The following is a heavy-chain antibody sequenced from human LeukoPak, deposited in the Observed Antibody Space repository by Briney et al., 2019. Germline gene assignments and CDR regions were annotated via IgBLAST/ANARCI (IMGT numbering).Heavy chain of an antibody. J-gene: IGHJ5*02. CDR3: ARDGWFGDYNWFDP. CDR2: VGSASNTI. Sequence: GGSLRLPCAASGFTFSSYSMNWLRQAPGKGLEGVSYVGSASNTIYYADSVKGRFTISRDNAKNSLYLQMNSLRAEDTAMYYCARDGWFGDYNWFDPWGQGTLVTVSS. V-gene: IGHV3-48*01. CDR1: GFTFSSYS. D-gene: IGHD3-10*01.